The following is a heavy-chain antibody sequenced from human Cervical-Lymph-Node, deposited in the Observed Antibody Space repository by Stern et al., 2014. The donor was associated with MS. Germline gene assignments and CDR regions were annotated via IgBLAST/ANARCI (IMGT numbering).Heavy chain of an antibody. J-gene: IGHJ6*02. D-gene: IGHD5-18*01. CDR2: MNPNNATT. V-gene: IGHV1-8*01. CDR1: GYTFINYD. Sequence: VQLVQSGSQVRKPGASVKVSCQASGYTFINYDIFWVRQATGQGLEWMGWMNPNNATTGHEQKFQGRVTMTSNTSISTAYMELSGLRSDDTAVYYCVRGGFSYGYGLDAWGQGTAVIVSS. CDR3: VRGGFSYGYGLDA.